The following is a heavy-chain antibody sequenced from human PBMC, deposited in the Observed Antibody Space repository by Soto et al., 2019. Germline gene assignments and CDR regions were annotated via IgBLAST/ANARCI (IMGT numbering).Heavy chain of an antibody. J-gene: IGHJ6*02. Sequence: GGSLRLSCAASGFTFSSYAMSWVRQAPGKGLEWVSAISGSGGSTYYADSVKGRFTISRDNSKNTLYLQMNSLRAEDTAVYYCAKGVYYYDSSGYLAFVKPTHYGMDVWGQGTTVTVSS. CDR1: GFTFSSYA. D-gene: IGHD3-22*01. V-gene: IGHV3-23*01. CDR2: ISGSGGST. CDR3: AKGVYYYDSSGYLAFVKPTHYGMDV.